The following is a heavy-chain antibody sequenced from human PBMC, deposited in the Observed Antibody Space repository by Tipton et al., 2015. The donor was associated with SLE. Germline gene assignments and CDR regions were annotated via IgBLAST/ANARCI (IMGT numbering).Heavy chain of an antibody. V-gene: IGHV3-23*01. CDR1: GFTFSTYA. J-gene: IGHJ3*02. CDR3: ATDASGWYESAFDI. CDR2: ISGSGGST. Sequence: SLRLSCAASGFTFSTYALTWVRQAPGKGLEWVSAISGSGGSTYYADSVKGRFTISRDNAENSLYLQMNSLRAEDTAVYYCATDASGWYESAFDIWGQGTMVTVSS. D-gene: IGHD6-19*01.